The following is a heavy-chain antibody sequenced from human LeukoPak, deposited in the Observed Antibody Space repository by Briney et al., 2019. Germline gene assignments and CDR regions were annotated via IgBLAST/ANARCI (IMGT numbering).Heavy chain of an antibody. Sequence: PGGSLRLSCAASGFTFSSYAMSWVRQAPGKGLEWVSATSGSGGSTYYADSVKGRFTISRDNSKNTLYLQMNSLRAEDTAVYYCAKVESLRGMVVVVIGGMDVWGQGTTVTVSS. V-gene: IGHV3-23*01. CDR2: TSGSGGST. CDR1: GFTFSSYA. J-gene: IGHJ6*02. D-gene: IGHD3-22*01. CDR3: AKVESLRGMVVVVIGGMDV.